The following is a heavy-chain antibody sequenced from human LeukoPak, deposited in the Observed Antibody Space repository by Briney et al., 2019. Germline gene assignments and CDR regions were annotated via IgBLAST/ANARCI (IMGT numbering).Heavy chain of an antibody. CDR1: GGSISSSSYY. Sequence: SETLSLTCTVSGGSISSSSYYWGWIRQPPGKGLEWIGSIYYSGSTYYNPSLKSRVTISVDTSKNQFSLKLSSVTAADTAVYYCARQDCSSTSCYMRNPRDAFDIWGQGTMVTVSS. CDR3: ARQDCSSTSCYMRNPRDAFDI. V-gene: IGHV4-39*01. J-gene: IGHJ3*02. D-gene: IGHD2-2*02. CDR2: IYYSGST.